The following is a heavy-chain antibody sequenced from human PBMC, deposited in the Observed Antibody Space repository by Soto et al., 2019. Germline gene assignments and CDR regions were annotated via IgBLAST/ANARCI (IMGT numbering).Heavy chain of an antibody. CDR1: GYTFTSYD. Sequence: ASVKVSCKASGYTFTSYDINWVRKATGQGLEWMGWMNPNSGNTGYAQKVQGRVTMTRNTSIRTAYMELSSLRSEDTAVYYCARGPFSPGYYYDSSGYYYLAYLGQGTLFTVSS. J-gene: IGHJ4*02. CDR2: MNPNSGNT. V-gene: IGHV1-8*01. CDR3: ARGPFSPGYYYDSSGYYYLAY. D-gene: IGHD3-22*01.